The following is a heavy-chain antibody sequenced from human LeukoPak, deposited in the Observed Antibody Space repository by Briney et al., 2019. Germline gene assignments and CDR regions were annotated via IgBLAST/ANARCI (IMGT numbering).Heavy chain of an antibody. J-gene: IGHJ3*02. D-gene: IGHD3-10*01. V-gene: IGHV4-59*01. CDR1: GDSINNYY. CDR3: ARWGEHTALRVHAFDI. CDR2: GHYSGST. Sequence: SETLSLTRIVSGDSINNYYWNWIRQPPGKGLEWIGYGHYSGSTVYNPSLSSRVTLSVDTSKNQFSLKLNSVTAADTAVYYCARWGEHTALRVHAFDIWGQGTVVTVSS.